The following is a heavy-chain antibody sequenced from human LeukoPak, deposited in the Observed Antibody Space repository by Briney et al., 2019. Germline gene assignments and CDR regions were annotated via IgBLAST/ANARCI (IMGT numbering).Heavy chain of an antibody. CDR2: IIPILGIA. Sequence: SVKVSCKASGGTFSSYAISWVRQAPGQGLEWMGRIIPILGIANYAQKFQGRVTMTTDTSTSTAYTELRSLRSDDTAVYYCASHEIYYGSGSPPDCWGQGTLVTVSS. D-gene: IGHD3-10*01. CDR3: ASHEIYYGSGSPPDC. V-gene: IGHV1-69*04. J-gene: IGHJ4*02. CDR1: GGTFSSYA.